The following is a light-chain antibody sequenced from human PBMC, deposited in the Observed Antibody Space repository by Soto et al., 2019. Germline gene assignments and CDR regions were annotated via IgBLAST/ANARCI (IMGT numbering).Light chain of an antibody. V-gene: IGLV2-14*01. J-gene: IGLJ2*01. CDR1: SSDVGGYDY. CDR3: SSYTRTSSAVV. Sequence: QSALTQPASVSGSPGQSITISCTGTSSDVGGYDYVSWYQQHPGKAPKLMIYHVSNRPSGVSNRFSGSKSGNTASLTISGLQAEDEADYYCSSYTRTSSAVVFGGGTKLTVL. CDR2: HVS.